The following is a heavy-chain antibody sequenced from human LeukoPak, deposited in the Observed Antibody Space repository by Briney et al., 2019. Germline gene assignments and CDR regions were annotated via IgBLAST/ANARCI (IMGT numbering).Heavy chain of an antibody. CDR1: GYTFTTYY. V-gene: IGHV1-46*01. CDR3: ARDVAAAGTPSDWFDP. Sequence: ASVKVSCKASGYTFTTYYMHWVRQAPGQGLEWMGIINPNGGSTSYAQKFQGRVTMTRDMSTSTVYMELSSLRSEDTAVYYCARDVAAAGTPSDWFDPWGQGTLVTVSS. J-gene: IGHJ5*02. CDR2: INPNGGST. D-gene: IGHD6-13*01.